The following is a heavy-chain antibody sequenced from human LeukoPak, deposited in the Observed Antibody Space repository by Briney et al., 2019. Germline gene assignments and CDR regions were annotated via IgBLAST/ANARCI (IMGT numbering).Heavy chain of an antibody. J-gene: IGHJ4*02. Sequence: ASETLSLTCTVSGGSISSGSYYWSWIRQPAGKGLEWIGRIYTSGSTNYNPSLKSRVTISVDTSKNQFSLKLSSVTAADTAVYYCASSMVRGVSGIDYWGQGTLVTVSS. CDR3: ASSMVRGVSGIDY. D-gene: IGHD3-10*01. V-gene: IGHV4-61*02. CDR2: IYTSGST. CDR1: GGSISSGSYY.